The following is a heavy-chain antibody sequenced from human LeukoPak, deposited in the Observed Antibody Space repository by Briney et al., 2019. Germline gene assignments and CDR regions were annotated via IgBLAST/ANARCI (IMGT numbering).Heavy chain of an antibody. Sequence: PSETLSLTCTVSGGSISSGDYYWSWIRQPPGKGLEWIGYMYYSGSTYYNPSLKSRATISVDTSKHQFSLKLSSVTAADTAVYYCARPYYYDSRIDPWGQGTLVTVSS. CDR3: ARPYYYDSRIDP. D-gene: IGHD3-22*01. CDR2: MYYSGST. V-gene: IGHV4-30-4*01. J-gene: IGHJ5*02. CDR1: GGSISSGDYY.